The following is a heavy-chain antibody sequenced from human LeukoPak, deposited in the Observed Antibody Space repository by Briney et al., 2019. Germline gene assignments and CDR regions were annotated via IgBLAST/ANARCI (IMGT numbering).Heavy chain of an antibody. V-gene: IGHV4-39*01. CDR2: IYYSGST. CDR1: GGSISSSSYY. Sequence: PSETLSLTCTVSGGSISSSSYYWGWIRQPPGKGLEWIGRIYYSGSTYYNPSLKSRVTISVDTSKNQFSLKLSSVTAADTAVYYCARLTFRSIAAANDAFDIWGQGTMVTVSS. CDR3: ARLTFRSIAAANDAFDI. D-gene: IGHD6-13*01. J-gene: IGHJ3*02.